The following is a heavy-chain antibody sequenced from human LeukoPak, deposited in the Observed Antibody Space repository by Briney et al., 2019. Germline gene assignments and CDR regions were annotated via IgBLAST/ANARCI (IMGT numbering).Heavy chain of an antibody. Sequence: SGTLSLTCAVYGGSFSGYYWSWIRQPPGKGLEWIGEINHSGSTNYNPSLKSRVTMSVDTSKNQFSLKLSSVTAADTAVYYCARSEYDILTGFDYWGQGTLVTVSS. D-gene: IGHD3-9*01. CDR2: INHSGST. V-gene: IGHV4-34*01. CDR1: GGSFSGYY. J-gene: IGHJ4*02. CDR3: ARSEYDILTGFDY.